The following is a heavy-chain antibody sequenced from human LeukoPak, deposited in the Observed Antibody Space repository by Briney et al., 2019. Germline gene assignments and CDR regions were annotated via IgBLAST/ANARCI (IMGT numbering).Heavy chain of an antibody. Sequence: PSETLSLTCSVSGYSISSRNWWTWVRQTPEKGLEWIGEIFHTGSTNYNPSVEGRVTISIDKSRNHFSLMLTSVTAADTALYYCARGMWFDTLFSAFDVWSQGTMVSVSS. CDR1: GYSISSRNW. D-gene: IGHD3-10*01. CDR3: ARGMWFDTLFSAFDV. J-gene: IGHJ3*01. V-gene: IGHV4-4*02. CDR2: IFHTGST.